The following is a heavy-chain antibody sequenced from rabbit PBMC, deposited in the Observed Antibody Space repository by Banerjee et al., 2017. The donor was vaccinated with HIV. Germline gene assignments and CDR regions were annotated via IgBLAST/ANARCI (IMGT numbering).Heavy chain of an antibody. V-gene: IGHV1S45*01. J-gene: IGHJ4*01. CDR2: INTSSGNT. D-gene: IGHD4-1*01. Sequence: LIKPEGSLTLTCTASGFSFSNKYVMCWVRQAPGKGLEWIACINTSSGNTVYASWAKGRFTISRTSSTTVTLQMTSLTAADTATYFCARDLAGAIGWNFNLWGPGTLVTVS. CDR3: ARDLAGAIGWNFNL. CDR1: GFSFSNKYV.